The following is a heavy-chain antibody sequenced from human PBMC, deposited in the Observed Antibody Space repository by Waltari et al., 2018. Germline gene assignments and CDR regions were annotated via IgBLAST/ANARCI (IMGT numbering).Heavy chain of an antibody. Sequence: EVQLVESGGGLVQPGGSLRLSCAASGFTFNNYEMNWVRQAPGKGLEWCSYISSSGSTIKYADSVRGRFTVSRDNAKNSLSLQMNSLRADDTAVYYCARKLSDWYDYWGQGTLVTVSS. CDR1: GFTFNNYE. D-gene: IGHD6-19*01. J-gene: IGHJ4*02. V-gene: IGHV3-48*03. CDR2: ISSSGSTI. CDR3: ARKLSDWYDY.